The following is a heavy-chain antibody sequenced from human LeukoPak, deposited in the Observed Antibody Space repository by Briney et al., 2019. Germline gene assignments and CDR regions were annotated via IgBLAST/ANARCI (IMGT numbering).Heavy chain of an antibody. V-gene: IGHV4-39*07. Sequence: SETLSLTCTVSGGSISSSSYYWSWIRQPPGKGLEWIGEINHSGSTNYNPSLKSRVTISVDTSKNEFSLKLSYVTAADTAVYYCARGGPHKDYYDSSGYYRPGGWYFDLWGRGTLVTVSS. D-gene: IGHD3-22*01. J-gene: IGHJ2*01. CDR2: INHSGST. CDR3: ARGGPHKDYYDSSGYYRPGGWYFDL. CDR1: GGSISSSSYY.